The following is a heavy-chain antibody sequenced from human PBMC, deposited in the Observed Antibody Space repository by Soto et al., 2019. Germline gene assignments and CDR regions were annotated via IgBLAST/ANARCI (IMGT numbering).Heavy chain of an antibody. D-gene: IGHD1-1*01. V-gene: IGHV1-18*01. J-gene: IGHJ5*02. Sequence: ASVKVSCKASGGTFSSYAISWVRQAPGQGLEWMGWISAYNGNTNYAQKLQGRVTMTTDTSTSTAYMELRSLRSDDTAVYYCAYVQLERPTHGWFDPWGQGTLVTVSS. CDR2: ISAYNGNT. CDR3: AYVQLERPTHGWFDP. CDR1: GGTFSSYA.